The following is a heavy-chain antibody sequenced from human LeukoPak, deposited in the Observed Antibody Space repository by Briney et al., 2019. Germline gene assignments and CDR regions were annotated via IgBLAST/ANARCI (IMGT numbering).Heavy chain of an antibody. Sequence: GGSLRLSCAASGFTFSSYGMHWVRQAPGEGLEWVAVIWYDGSNKYYADSVKGRFTSSRDNSKNTLYLQMNSLRAEDTAVYYCAKARSLAAVDYWGQGTLVTVSS. CDR2: IWYDGSNK. D-gene: IGHD6-6*01. V-gene: IGHV3-33*06. J-gene: IGHJ4*02. CDR1: GFTFSSYG. CDR3: AKARSLAAVDY.